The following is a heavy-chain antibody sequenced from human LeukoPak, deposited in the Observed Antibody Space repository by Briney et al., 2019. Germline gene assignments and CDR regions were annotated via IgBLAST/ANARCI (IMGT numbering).Heavy chain of an antibody. J-gene: IGHJ4*02. D-gene: IGHD2-21*01. V-gene: IGHV3-23*01. CDR1: GFTFSSYA. CDR2: ISGSGGST. Sequence: GGSLRLSCAASGFTFSSYAMSWVRQAPGQGLEWVSAISGSGGSTYYADSVKGRFTISNDNSKNTLYLQMNSLRAEDTAVYNCAKFLPTHIVVANYYFDYWGQGTLVTVSS. CDR3: AKFLPTHIVVANYYFDY.